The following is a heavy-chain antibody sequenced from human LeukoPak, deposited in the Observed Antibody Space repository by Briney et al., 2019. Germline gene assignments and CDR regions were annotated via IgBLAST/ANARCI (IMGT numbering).Heavy chain of an antibody. CDR1: GFTFSSYS. CDR3: ARESSPLGGYSGYESTPHYFDY. Sequence: PGGSLRLSCAASGFTFSSYSMNWVRQAPGKGLEWVSYISSSSSTIYYADSVKGRFTISRDNSKNTLYLQMNSLRAEDTAVYYCARESSPLGGYSGYESTPHYFDYWGQGTLVTVSS. J-gene: IGHJ4*02. V-gene: IGHV3-48*01. CDR2: ISSSSSTI. D-gene: IGHD5-12*01.